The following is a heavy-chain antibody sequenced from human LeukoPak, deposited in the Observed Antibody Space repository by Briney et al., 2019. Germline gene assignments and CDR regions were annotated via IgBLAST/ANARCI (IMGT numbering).Heavy chain of an antibody. D-gene: IGHD4-17*01. V-gene: IGHV1-69*13. CDR2: IIPIFGTA. Sequence: ASVKVSCKASGYTFSSYAISWVRQAPGQGLEWMGGIIPIFGTANYAQKFQGRVTITADESTSTAYMELSSLRSEDTAVYYCARGPTPSYGDYVFDYWGQGTLVTVSS. J-gene: IGHJ4*02. CDR3: ARGPTPSYGDYVFDY. CDR1: GYTFSSYA.